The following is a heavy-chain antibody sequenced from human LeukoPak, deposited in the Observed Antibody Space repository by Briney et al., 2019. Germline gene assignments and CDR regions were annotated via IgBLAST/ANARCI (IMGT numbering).Heavy chain of an antibody. CDR3: ARHIGPTYYDYVWGSYRPFYFDY. Sequence: SETLSLTCTVSGGSISSSSYYWGWIRQPPGKGLEWIGSIYYSGSTYYNPSLKSRVTISVDTSKNQFSLKLSSVTAADTAVYYCARHIGPTYYDYVWGSYRPFYFDYWGQGTLVTVSS. J-gene: IGHJ4*02. CDR1: GGSISSSSYY. V-gene: IGHV4-39*01. D-gene: IGHD3-16*02. CDR2: IYYSGST.